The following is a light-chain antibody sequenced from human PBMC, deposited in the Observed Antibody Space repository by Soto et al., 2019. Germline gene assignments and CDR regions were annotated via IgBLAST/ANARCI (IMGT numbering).Light chain of an antibody. Sequence: QSALTQPASVSGSLGQSITISCTGTSRDVGSYNYISWYQQHPGRAPKLIIYEVTNRPSGVSNRFSGSKSGYTASLTISGLQADDEADYYCNSFTSFNTRVFGSGTQLTVL. CDR1: SRDVGSYNY. CDR2: EVT. J-gene: IGLJ1*01. V-gene: IGLV2-14*01. CDR3: NSFTSFNTRV.